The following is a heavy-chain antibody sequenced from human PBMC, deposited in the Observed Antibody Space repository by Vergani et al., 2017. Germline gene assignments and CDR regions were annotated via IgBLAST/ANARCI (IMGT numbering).Heavy chain of an antibody. CDR1: GYTFTGYY. Sequence: QVQLVQSGAEVKKPGASVKVSCKASGYTFTGYYMHWVRQAPGQGLEWMGWINPNSGGTNYAQKVQGRVTMTRDTSISTAYMELSRLRSDDTAVYYCAMGVVVVPAARNYYYGMDVWGQGTTVTVSS. CDR3: AMGVVVVPAARNYYYGMDV. J-gene: IGHJ6*02. D-gene: IGHD2-2*01. V-gene: IGHV1-2*02. CDR2: INPNSGGT.